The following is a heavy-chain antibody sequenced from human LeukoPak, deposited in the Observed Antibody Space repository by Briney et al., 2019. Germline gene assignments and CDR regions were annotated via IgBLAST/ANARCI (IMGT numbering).Heavy chain of an antibody. CDR1: GFTVSSNY. Sequence: PGGSLRLSCAASGFTVSSNYMSWVRQAPGEGLEWVSVIYSGGSTYYADSVKGRFTISRDNSKNTLYLQMNSLRAEDTAVYYCARNGAFYGMDVWGQGTTVTVSS. CDR2: IYSGGST. V-gene: IGHV3-66*01. J-gene: IGHJ6*02. CDR3: ARNGAFYGMDV. D-gene: IGHD2-8*01.